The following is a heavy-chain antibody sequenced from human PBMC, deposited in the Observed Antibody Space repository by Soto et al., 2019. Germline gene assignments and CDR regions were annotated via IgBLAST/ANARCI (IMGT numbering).Heavy chain of an antibody. D-gene: IGHD3-16*01. Sequence: GGSLRLSCAASGFTFSSYGMHWVRQAPGKGLEWVAVIWYDGSNKYYADSVKGRFTISRDNSKNTLYLQMNSLRAEDTAVYYCARDGGLARPLYYFDYWGQGTLVTVSS. V-gene: IGHV3-33*01. CDR2: IWYDGSNK. J-gene: IGHJ4*02. CDR3: ARDGGLARPLYYFDY. CDR1: GFTFSSYG.